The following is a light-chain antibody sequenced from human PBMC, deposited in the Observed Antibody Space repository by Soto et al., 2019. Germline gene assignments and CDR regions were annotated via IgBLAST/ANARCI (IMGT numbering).Light chain of an antibody. CDR1: QSVSSY. CDR3: QQRNNWPPTWT. Sequence: IVLTQSTATLSLSPGERGTLSRGASQSVSSYLAWYQQKPGQAPRLLIYDASNRATGIPARFSGSGSGTDFTLTISSLEPEDFAVYYCQQRNNWPPTWTFGQGTKVDIK. CDR2: DAS. J-gene: IGKJ1*01. V-gene: IGKV3-11*01.